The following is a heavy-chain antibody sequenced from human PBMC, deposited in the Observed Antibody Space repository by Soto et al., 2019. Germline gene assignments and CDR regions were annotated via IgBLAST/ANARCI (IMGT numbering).Heavy chain of an antibody. D-gene: IGHD3-9*01. V-gene: IGHV3-49*03. CDR1: GFTFGDYA. J-gene: IGHJ6*03. CDR3: TRLQTVLTDFMDV. Sequence: GGSLRLSCTASGFTFGDYAMNWFRQAPGKGLEWVGFIRSKGYGGTTEYAASVNGRFTISRDDSKSIAYLQMNSLKTEDTAVYYCTRLQTVLTDFMDVWGKGTKVTVSS. CDR2: IRSKGYGGTT.